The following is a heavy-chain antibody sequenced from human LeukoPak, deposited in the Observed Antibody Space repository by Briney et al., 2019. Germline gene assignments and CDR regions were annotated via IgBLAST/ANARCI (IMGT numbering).Heavy chain of an antibody. CDR3: ARDGEGDEGWDY. CDR1: GVSIRSHY. CDR2: ISYSGST. Sequence: SETLSLTCTVSGVSIRSHYWIWIRQPPGKGLEWIGHISYSGSTNYNPSLKSRVTISVDTSKNQFSLRLSSVTAADTAVYYCARDGEGDEGWDYWGQGTPVTVSS. J-gene: IGHJ4*02. V-gene: IGHV4-59*11. D-gene: IGHD7-27*01.